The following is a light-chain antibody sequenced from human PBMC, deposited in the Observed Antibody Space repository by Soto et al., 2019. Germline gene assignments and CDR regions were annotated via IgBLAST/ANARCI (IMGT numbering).Light chain of an antibody. CDR3: QQRSNWPPA. J-gene: IGKJ5*01. Sequence: EIVLTQSPGTLSLSPGERATLSCRASQSVTSNYLAWYQQKPGQAPRLLIYDASKRATGIPARFSGSGSGTDFTLIISSLEPEDFAVYYCQQRSNWPPAIGQGTRLEIK. CDR2: DAS. CDR1: QSVTSNY. V-gene: IGKV3D-20*02.